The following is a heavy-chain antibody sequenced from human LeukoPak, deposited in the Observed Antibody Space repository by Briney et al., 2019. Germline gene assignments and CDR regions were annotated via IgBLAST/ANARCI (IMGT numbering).Heavy chain of an antibody. CDR3: ATYRSGWT. CDR1: GFTFTYAW. CDR2: IKSRTDGGTT. D-gene: IGHD6-19*01. J-gene: IGHJ4*02. Sequence: GGSLRLSCAASGFTFTYAWMSWVRQTPGEGLEWVGRIKSRTDGGTTDYAALVKGRFTISRDDSKNTLYLQMNSLKTEDTAVYYCATYRSGWTWGQGTLVTVSS. V-gene: IGHV3-15*01.